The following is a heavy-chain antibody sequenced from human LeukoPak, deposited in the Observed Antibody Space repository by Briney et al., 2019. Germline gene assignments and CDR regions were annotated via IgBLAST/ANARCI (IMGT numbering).Heavy chain of an antibody. CDR2: ISYDGSNK. CDR1: GCTFSSYG. CDR3: AKDRWDYYGSGSPLDY. D-gene: IGHD3-10*01. J-gene: IGHJ4*02. Sequence: PGRSLRLSCAASGCTFSSYGMHWVRQAPGKGLEWVAVISYDGSNKYYADSVKGRFTISRDNSKNTLYLQMNSLRAEDTAVYYCAKDRWDYYGSGSPLDYWGQETLVTVSS. V-gene: IGHV3-30*18.